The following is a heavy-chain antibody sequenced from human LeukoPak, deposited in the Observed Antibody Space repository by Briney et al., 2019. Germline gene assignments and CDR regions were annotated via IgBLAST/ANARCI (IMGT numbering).Heavy chain of an antibody. J-gene: IGHJ4*02. D-gene: IGHD2-2*01. CDR2: ISGSGGST. CDR3: ASWEYQLLSYFDY. Sequence: GGSLRLSCAASGFTFSSYAMNWVRQAPGKGLEWVSAISGSGGSTYYADSVKGRFTISRDNSKNTLYLQMNSLRAEDTAVYYCASWEYQLLSYFDYWGQGTLVTVSS. CDR1: GFTFSSYA. V-gene: IGHV3-23*01.